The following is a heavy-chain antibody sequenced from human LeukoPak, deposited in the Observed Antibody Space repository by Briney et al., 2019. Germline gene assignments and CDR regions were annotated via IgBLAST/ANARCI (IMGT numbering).Heavy chain of an antibody. V-gene: IGHV5-51*01. J-gene: IGHJ4*02. CDR3: ARRIAAAEMIDY. Sequence: GESLKISCKGSGYSFTSYLIGWVRQMAGKGLKWMGIISPGDSGTRYSPSFQGQVTISADKSISTAYLQWSSLKASDTAMYYCARRIAAAEMIDYWGQGTLVTVSS. CDR2: ISPGDSGT. CDR1: GYSFTSYL. D-gene: IGHD6-13*01.